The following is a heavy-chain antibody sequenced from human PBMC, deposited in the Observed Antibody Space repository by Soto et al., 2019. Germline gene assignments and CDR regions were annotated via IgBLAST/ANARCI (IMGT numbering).Heavy chain of an antibody. CDR3: ARDTHSAGGGFDT. D-gene: IGHD2-15*01. J-gene: IGHJ5*02. Sequence: QVQLVQSGAEVKKPGSSVKVSCKASGGTSRSLSITWVRQAPGQGLEWMGGITPLFGIPNYPQKFQGRLTITADKSTGTAYLELSSRRSEDTAVYYCARDTHSAGGGFDTWGRGTLVPVSS. CDR2: ITPLFGIP. V-gene: IGHV1-69*17. CDR1: GGTSRSLS.